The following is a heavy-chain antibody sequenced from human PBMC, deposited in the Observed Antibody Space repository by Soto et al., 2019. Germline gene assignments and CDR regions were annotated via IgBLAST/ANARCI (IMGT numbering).Heavy chain of an antibody. V-gene: IGHV3-74*01. CDR3: TRGPRSTSTGTGAF. J-gene: IGHJ4*02. Sequence: GGSLRLSCAASGFTFSMFWMHWVRQVPGKGPEWVSRINDDGSSTNYADSVKGRFTISRDNAKNTLYLQMNDLRAEDTAVYYCTRGPRSTSTGTGAFWGQGTLVTVSS. CDR2: INDDGSST. D-gene: IGHD1-1*01. CDR1: GFTFSMFW.